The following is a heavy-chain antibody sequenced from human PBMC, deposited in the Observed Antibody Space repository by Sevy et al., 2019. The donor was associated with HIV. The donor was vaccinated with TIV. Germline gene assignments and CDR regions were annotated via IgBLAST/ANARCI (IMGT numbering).Heavy chain of an antibody. D-gene: IGHD1-26*01. J-gene: IGHJ6*02. V-gene: IGHV1-18*01. CDR1: GYNFNIYT. CDR2: ISPYGGDT. Sequence: ASVKVSCQSSGYNFNIYTIHWVRQARGQGLEWVGRISPYGGDTDYAHNFHGRVSLTMDTSTITAYLGLTSLRSDDTAVYFGTRDTWELLTRISYYSSGMDVGGQETTVTVS. CDR3: TRDTWELLTRISYYSSGMDV.